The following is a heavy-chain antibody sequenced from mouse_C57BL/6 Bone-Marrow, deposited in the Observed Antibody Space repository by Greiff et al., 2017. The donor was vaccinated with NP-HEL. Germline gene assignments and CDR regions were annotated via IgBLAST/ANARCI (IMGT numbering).Heavy chain of an antibody. CDR3: ARARRGYYGDHYYAMDY. V-gene: IGHV1-72*01. CDR1: GYTFTSYW. Sequence: QVQLQQPGAELVKPGASVKLSCKASGYTFTSYWMHWVKQRPGRGLEWIGRIDPNSGGTKYNEKFKSKATLTVDKPSSTAYMQLSSLTSEDSAVYYCARARRGYYGDHYYAMDYWGQGTSVTVSS. D-gene: IGHD1-1*01. CDR2: IDPNSGGT. J-gene: IGHJ4*01.